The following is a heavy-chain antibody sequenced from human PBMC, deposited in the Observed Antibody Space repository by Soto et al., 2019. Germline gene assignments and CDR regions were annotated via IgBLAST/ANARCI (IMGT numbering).Heavy chain of an antibody. D-gene: IGHD4-17*01. Sequence: SETLSLTCAVSGGSISSGGYSWSWIRQPPGKGLEWIGYIYYSGSTYYNPSLKSRVTISVDTSKNQFSLKLSPVTAADTAVYYCARENQWSDYGGNSGWFDPWGQGTLVTVSS. CDR2: IYYSGST. V-gene: IGHV4-30-4*08. J-gene: IGHJ5*02. CDR1: GGSISSGGYS. CDR3: ARENQWSDYGGNSGWFDP.